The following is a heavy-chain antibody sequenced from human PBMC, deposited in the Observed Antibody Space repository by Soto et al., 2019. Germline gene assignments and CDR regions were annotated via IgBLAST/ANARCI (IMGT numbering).Heavy chain of an antibody. CDR3: ARGLGYSSSSDLLH. CDR1: GYTFTSYD. Sequence: VKVSFKSSGYTFTSYDINWVLQATGQGLEWMGWMNPNSGNTGYAQKFQGRVTMTRNTSISTAYMELSSLRSEDTAVYYCARGLGYSSSSDLLHWGQGTLVTVSS. V-gene: IGHV1-8*01. J-gene: IGHJ4*02. CDR2: MNPNSGNT. D-gene: IGHD6-6*01.